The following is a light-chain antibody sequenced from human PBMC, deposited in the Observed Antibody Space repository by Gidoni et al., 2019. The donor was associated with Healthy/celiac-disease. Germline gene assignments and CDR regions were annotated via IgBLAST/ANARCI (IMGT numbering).Light chain of an antibody. CDR1: QSVLYSSNNKRY. CDR3: QQYYSSPT. V-gene: IGKV4-1*01. CDR2: WAS. Sequence: DIVMTQSPDSLAVSLGERATINCKSSQSVLYSSNNKRYLAWYQQKPGQPPKLLIYWASTRESGVPDRFSGSGSGTDFTLTISSLQAEDVAVYYCQQYYSSPTFXGXTKVEIK. J-gene: IGKJ4*01.